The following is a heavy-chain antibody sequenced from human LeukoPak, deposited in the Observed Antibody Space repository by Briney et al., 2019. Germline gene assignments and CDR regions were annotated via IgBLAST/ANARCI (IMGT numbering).Heavy chain of an antibody. Sequence: PSETLSLTCTVSGGSISDYYWNWIGQPPGKGLEWIGYIYYSGNTNYNPSLKSRVTISVDTSKNQFSLKLSSVTAADTAVYYCARQQRGYTYGFDYWGQGTLVTVSS. CDR2: IYYSGNT. D-gene: IGHD5-18*01. J-gene: IGHJ4*02. CDR1: GGSISDYY. CDR3: ARQQRGYTYGFDY. V-gene: IGHV4-59*01.